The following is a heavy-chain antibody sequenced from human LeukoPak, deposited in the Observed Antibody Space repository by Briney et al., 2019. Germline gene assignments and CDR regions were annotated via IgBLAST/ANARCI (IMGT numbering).Heavy chain of an antibody. Sequence: GGSLRLSCAASGFTFSSYWMHWVRQAPGKGLVWVSRISPDGSTTGHADSVKGRFTVSRDYAKNTLFLQMNNLRTEDTALYFCATARNFRFEYWGQGSLVIVSA. CDR3: ATARNFRFEY. J-gene: IGHJ4*02. CDR2: ISPDGSTT. CDR1: GFTFSSYW. D-gene: IGHD1-7*01. V-gene: IGHV3-74*01.